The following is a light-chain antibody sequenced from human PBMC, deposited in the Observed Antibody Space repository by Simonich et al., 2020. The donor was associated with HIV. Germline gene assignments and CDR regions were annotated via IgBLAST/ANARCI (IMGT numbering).Light chain of an antibody. J-gene: IGKJ5*01. CDR3: QQYGSSPIT. CDR2: GAS. V-gene: IGKV3-20*01. Sequence: EIVLTQSPATLSLSPGERATLSCRASQSVSSSYLAWYQQKPGQAPRLLIYGASSRATGTPDRFSGSGAGTDFTLTISRLEPEDFAVYYCQQYGSSPITFGQGTRLEIK. CDR1: QSVSSSY.